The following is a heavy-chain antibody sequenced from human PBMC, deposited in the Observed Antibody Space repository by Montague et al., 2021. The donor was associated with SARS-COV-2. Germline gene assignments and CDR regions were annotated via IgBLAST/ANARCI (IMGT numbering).Heavy chain of an antibody. CDR3: ARDFDY. V-gene: IGHV4-59*13. CDR1: GGSISSYY. CDR2: MYYSGST. Sequence: SETLSLTCTVSGGSISSYYCSWSRQPPGKGLEWIGYMYYSGSTNYNPSLKSRVTLSVDTSKNQFSLKLSSVTAADMAVYYCARDFDYWGQGTLVTVSS. J-gene: IGHJ4*02.